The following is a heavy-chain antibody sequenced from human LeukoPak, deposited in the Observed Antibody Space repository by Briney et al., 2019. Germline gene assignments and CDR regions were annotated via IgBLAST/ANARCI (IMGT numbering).Heavy chain of an antibody. V-gene: IGHV1-46*01. D-gene: IGHD5-12*01. J-gene: IGHJ4*02. CDR3: AREMVATYFFDY. CDR1: GYAFTTYY. CDR2: IYRGPGDT. Sequence: ASVTVSCKSSGYAFTTYYIHWVRQAPGQGLEWVGTIYRGPGDTRYAQNFQGRVAMTTDTSTSTVYMELSSLTSEDAAVYYCAREMVATYFFDYWGQGTLVTVSP.